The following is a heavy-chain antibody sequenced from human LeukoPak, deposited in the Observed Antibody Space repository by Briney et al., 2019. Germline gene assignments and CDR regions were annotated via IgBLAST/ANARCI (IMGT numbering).Heavy chain of an antibody. V-gene: IGHV3-15*01. CDR1: GFTFSNAW. D-gene: IGHD6-13*01. CDR2: IKSKTDGGTT. CDR3: ITPLELYSSSYNWFDP. J-gene: IGHJ5*02. Sequence: GGSLRLSCAASGFTFSNAWMSWIRQAPGKGLEWVGRIKSKTDGGTTDYAAPVKGRFTISRDDSKNTLYLQMNSLKTEDTAVYYCITPLELYSSSYNWFDPWGQGTLVTVSS.